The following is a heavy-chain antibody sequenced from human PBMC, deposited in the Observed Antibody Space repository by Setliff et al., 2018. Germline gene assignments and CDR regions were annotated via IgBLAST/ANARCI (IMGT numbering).Heavy chain of an antibody. CDR1: GYTFTGDF. J-gene: IGHJ5*02. CDR2: LNPDSGDT. Sequence: ASVKVSCKASGYTFTGDFLHWLRQTPGQGFQWLGRLNPDSGDTEYSQKLQGRVTTSRDTSISTGYMELSGLTSNDTAVYYCAREARGWGGPKFDLWGQGTLVTVSS. V-gene: IGHV1-2*02. CDR3: AREARGWGGPKFDL. D-gene: IGHD6-19*01.